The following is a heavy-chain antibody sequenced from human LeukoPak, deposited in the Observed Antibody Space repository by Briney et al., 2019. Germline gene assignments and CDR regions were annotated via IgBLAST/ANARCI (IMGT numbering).Heavy chain of an antibody. CDR3: ARNGDYYEKSGYYYLFDF. Sequence: PSETLSLTCTVSGGSISSYYWSWIRQPPGKGLEWIGYIYYSGSTNYNPSLKSRVTISVDTSKNQFSLKLSSVTAADTAVYYCARNGDYYEKSGYYYLFDFWGQGTLVTVSS. D-gene: IGHD3-22*01. CDR1: GGSISSYY. CDR2: IYYSGST. V-gene: IGHV4-59*01. J-gene: IGHJ4*02.